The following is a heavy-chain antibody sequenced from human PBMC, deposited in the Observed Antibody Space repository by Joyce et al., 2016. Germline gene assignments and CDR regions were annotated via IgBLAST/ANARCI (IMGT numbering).Heavy chain of an antibody. D-gene: IGHD2-2*01. Sequence: QVQLVQSGAEVKKPGASVKVSCKASGYTFTDYYIHWVRQAPGQGLEWRGGINRNSGGTEYPQKLQGRVTMTRDTSIRTAYMELTGLRSDDTAVYYCARGDLRTSSPLFWYFALWGRGTLVTVSS. J-gene: IGHJ2*01. CDR3: ARGDLRTSSPLFWYFAL. CDR1: GYTFTDYY. V-gene: IGHV1-2*02. CDR2: INRNSGGT.